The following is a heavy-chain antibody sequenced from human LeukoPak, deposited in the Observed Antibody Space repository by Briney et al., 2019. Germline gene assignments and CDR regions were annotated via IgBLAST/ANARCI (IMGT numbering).Heavy chain of an antibody. V-gene: IGHV4-39*07. CDR3: ARDSGVRGVITDAFDI. J-gene: IGHJ3*02. CDR2: IYYSGST. CDR1: GGSISSSSYY. Sequence: SETLSLTCTVSGGSISSSSYYWGWIRQPPGKGLEWIGSIYYSGSTYYNPSLKSRVTISLDTSKNQFSLKLSSVTAADTAVYYCARDSGVRGVITDAFDIWGQGTMVTVSS. D-gene: IGHD3-10*01.